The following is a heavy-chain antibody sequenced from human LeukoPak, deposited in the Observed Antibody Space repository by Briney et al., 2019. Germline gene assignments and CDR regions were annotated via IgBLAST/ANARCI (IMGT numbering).Heavy chain of an antibody. CDR3: ATAYYDSSGYYCVDYFDY. CDR1: GGTFSSYA. V-gene: IGHV1-69*13. J-gene: IGHJ4*02. CDR2: IIPIFGTA. Sequence: SVKVSCKASGGTFSSYAISWVRQAPGQGLEWMGGIIPIFGTANYAQKFQGRVTITADESTSTAYMELSSLRSEDTAVYYCATAYYDSSGYYCVDYFDYWGQGTLVTVSS. D-gene: IGHD3-22*01.